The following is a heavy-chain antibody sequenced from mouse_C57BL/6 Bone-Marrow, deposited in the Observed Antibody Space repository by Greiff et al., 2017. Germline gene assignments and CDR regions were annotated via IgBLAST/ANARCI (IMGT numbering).Heavy chain of an antibody. Sequence: EVQLVESGGDLVKPGGSLKLSCAASGFTFSSYGMSWVRQTPDKRLEWVATISSGGSYTYYPDSVKGRFTISRDNAKNTLYLQMSRLKSEDTAMYYCASIITTVSYYAMDYWGQGTSVTVSS. CDR2: ISSGGSYT. D-gene: IGHD1-1*01. V-gene: IGHV5-6*01. CDR1: GFTFSSYG. J-gene: IGHJ4*01. CDR3: ASIITTVSYYAMDY.